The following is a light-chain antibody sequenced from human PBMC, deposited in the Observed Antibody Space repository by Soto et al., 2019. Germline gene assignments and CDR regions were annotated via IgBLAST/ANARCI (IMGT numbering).Light chain of an antibody. CDR3: QQYNNWGLS. J-gene: IGKJ4*01. CDR2: GSS. Sequence: IVMTQSPATLSVSPGEGVTLSCRASENVGTNLAWYQQKPGHAPRLLMYGSSTRATGIPATFSGSGSGTEFTLTISSLQSEESAGYYCQQYNNWGLSFVGGTRVEIK. CDR1: ENVGTN. V-gene: IGKV3D-15*01.